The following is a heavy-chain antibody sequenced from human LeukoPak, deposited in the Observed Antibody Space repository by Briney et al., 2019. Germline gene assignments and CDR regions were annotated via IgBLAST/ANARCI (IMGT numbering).Heavy chain of an antibody. CDR2: INSDGSST. CDR1: GYTFSSYW. CDR3: ANGNPEFWSGYPTPTEDMDV. V-gene: IGHV3-74*01. D-gene: IGHD3-3*01. J-gene: IGHJ6*03. Sequence: PGGSLRLSCAASGYTFSSYWMHWVRQAPGKGLVWVSRINSDGSSTSYADSVKGRFTISRDNAKNTLYPQMNSLRAEDTAVYYCANGNPEFWSGYPTPTEDMDVWGKGTTVTVSS.